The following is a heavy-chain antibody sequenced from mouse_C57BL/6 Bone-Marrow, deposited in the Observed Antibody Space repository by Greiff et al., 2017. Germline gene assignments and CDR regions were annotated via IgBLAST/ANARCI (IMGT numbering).Heavy chain of an antibody. Sequence: QVQLQQPGAELVRPGSSVKLSCKASGYTFTSYWMHWVKQRPIQGLEWIGNIDPSDSETHYNQKFKDKATLTVDKSSSTAYMQLSSLTSEDSAVYYCARLGGSSSYAMDYWGQGTSVTVSS. CDR1: GYTFTSYW. J-gene: IGHJ4*01. CDR2: IDPSDSET. V-gene: IGHV1-52*01. D-gene: IGHD1-1*01. CDR3: ARLGGSSSYAMDY.